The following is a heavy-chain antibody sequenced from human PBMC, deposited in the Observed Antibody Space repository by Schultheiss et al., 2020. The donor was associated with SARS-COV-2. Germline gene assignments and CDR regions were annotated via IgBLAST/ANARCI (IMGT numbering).Heavy chain of an antibody. V-gene: IGHV5-51*01. J-gene: IGHJ4*02. D-gene: IGHD6-6*01. Sequence: GGSLRLSCKGSGYSFTSYWIGWVRQMPGKGLEWMGIIYPGDSDTRYSPSFQGQVSISADRSITTAYLQWSSLKASDTAMYYCATPSSSPAGPYDYWGQGTLVTVSS. CDR3: ATPSSSPAGPYDY. CDR2: IYPGDSDT. CDR1: GYSFTSYW.